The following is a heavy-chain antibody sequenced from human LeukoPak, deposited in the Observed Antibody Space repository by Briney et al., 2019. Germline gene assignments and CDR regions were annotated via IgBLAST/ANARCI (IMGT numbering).Heavy chain of an antibody. J-gene: IGHJ4*02. D-gene: IGHD3-10*01. V-gene: IGHV3-9*01. CDR1: GFTFISYA. Sequence: GGSLRLSCAASGFTFISYAMSWVRQAPGKGLEWVSGISWNRGSIGYADSLKGRVTISRDKATNSLCLQMSSLRAEDTALYYCAKDDYYGSGRIEGGDFDYWGQGTLVTVSS. CDR2: ISWNRGSI. CDR3: AKDDYYGSGRIEGGDFDY.